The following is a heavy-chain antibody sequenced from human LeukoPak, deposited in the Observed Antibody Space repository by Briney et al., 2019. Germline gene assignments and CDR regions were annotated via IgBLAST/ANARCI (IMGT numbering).Heavy chain of an antibody. CDR1: GGSFSGYY. D-gene: IGHD3-22*01. V-gene: IGHV4-34*01. CDR3: ARAARITMIVVVTRGLWFDP. CDR2: INHSGST. J-gene: IGHJ5*02. Sequence: SETLSLTCAVYGGSFSGYYWSWIRQPPGKGLEWIGEINHSGSTNYNPSLKSRVTISVDTSKNQFSLKLSSVTAADTAVYYCARAARITMIVVVTRGLWFDPWGQGTLVTVSS.